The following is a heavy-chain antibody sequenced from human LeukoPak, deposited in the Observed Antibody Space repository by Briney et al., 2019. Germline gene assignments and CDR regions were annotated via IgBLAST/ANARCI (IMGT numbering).Heavy chain of an antibody. CDR3: ARDGDLITMIVGDFDY. J-gene: IGHJ4*02. Sequence: SETLSLTCTVSGGSISSYYWSWIRQPAGKGLEWIGRIYTSGSTNYNPSLKSRVTMSVDTSKNQFSLKLSSVTAADTAVYYCARDGDLITMIVGDFDYWGQGTLVTVSS. V-gene: IGHV4-4*07. CDR1: GGSISSYY. CDR2: IYTSGST. D-gene: IGHD3-22*01.